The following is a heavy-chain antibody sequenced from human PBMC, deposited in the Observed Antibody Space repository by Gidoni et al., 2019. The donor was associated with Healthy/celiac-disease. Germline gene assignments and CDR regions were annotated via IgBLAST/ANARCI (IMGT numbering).Heavy chain of an antibody. Sequence: QVHLPESGPGLVKPSQTLSLTCTFSGGSISRGGYSWSWIRQHPGKGLEWIGYIYYSGSTYYNPSLKSRVTISVDTSKNQFSLKLSSVTAADTAVYYWAREKSITIFGVVDEPEFDLWGRGTLVTVSS. J-gene: IGHJ2*01. CDR2: IYYSGST. CDR3: AREKSITIFGVVDEPEFDL. D-gene: IGHD3-3*01. V-gene: IGHV4-31*03. CDR1: GGSISRGGYS.